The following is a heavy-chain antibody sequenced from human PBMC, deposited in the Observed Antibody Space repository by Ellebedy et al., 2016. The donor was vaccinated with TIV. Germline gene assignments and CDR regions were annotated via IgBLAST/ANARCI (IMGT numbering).Heavy chain of an antibody. J-gene: IGHJ4*02. CDR2: ISYDGSNK. D-gene: IGHD6-19*01. CDR3: AKELKEGSSDY. CDR1: EFTFSTYA. V-gene: IGHV3-30*18. Sequence: PGGYLRLSCAASEFTFSTYAMHWVRQAPGKGLEWVACISYDGSNKYYADSVKGRFTISRDNSKNTLFLQMNSLRVEDTAVYYCAKELKEGSSDYWGQGTLVTVSS.